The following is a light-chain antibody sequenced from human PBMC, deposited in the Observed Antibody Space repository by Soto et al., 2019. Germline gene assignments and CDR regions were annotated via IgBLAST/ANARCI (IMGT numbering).Light chain of an antibody. J-gene: IGLJ7*01. CDR2: DNN. V-gene: IGLV1-51*01. CDR1: NSNIGNNY. Sequence: QSVLTQPPSVSAAPGQKVTISCSGANSNIGNNYVSWYQQFPGTAPQLLIYDNNKRPSGIPDRFSGSKSGTSATLVITGLQTGDEADFYWAAWDNSLSAVLFGGGTQLTVL. CDR3: AAWDNSLSAVL.